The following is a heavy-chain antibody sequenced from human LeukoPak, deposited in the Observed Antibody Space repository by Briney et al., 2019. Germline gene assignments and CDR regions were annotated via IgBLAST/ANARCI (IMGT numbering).Heavy chain of an antibody. J-gene: IGHJ5*01. CDR2: IYYSGST. Sequence: SETLSLTCTVSGGSIKSHYWSWIRQPPGKGLEWIGQIYYSGSTNYNPSLKSRVTISLDTSKNQFSLKLNSVSAADTAVYYCARAMGGAGTVTDSWGQGTLVTVSS. V-gene: IGHV4-59*11. CDR1: GGSIKSHY. D-gene: IGHD6-13*01. CDR3: ARAMGGAGTVTDS.